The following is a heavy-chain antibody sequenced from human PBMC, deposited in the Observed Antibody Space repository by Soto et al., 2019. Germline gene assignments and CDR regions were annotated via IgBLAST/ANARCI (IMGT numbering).Heavy chain of an antibody. J-gene: IGHJ4*01. V-gene: IGHV1-2*02. Sequence: GPSVKVSCKASGYTFSGYCIHWVRQAPGQGLEYMGWINPDSGDANYAQKFQGRFTISRDNAKDSLYLQMNSLRGEDTAVYFCARGRGAGGGGTVFVYWGQGTLVTVSS. CDR2: INPDSGDA. D-gene: IGHD3-16*01. CDR1: GYTFSGYC. CDR3: ARGRGAGGGGTVFVY.